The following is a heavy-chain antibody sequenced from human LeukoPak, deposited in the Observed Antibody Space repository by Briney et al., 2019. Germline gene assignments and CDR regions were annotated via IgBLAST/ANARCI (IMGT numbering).Heavy chain of an antibody. D-gene: IGHD6-13*01. Sequence: PSETLSLTCAVSGGSISSSNWWSWVRQPPGKGLEWIGEIYHSGSTNYNPSLKSRVTISVDKSKNQFSLKLSSVTAADMAVYYCARATYSSSWYNAPFDYWGQGTLVTVSS. J-gene: IGHJ4*02. V-gene: IGHV4-4*02. CDR1: GGSISSSNW. CDR3: ARATYSSSWYNAPFDY. CDR2: IYHSGST.